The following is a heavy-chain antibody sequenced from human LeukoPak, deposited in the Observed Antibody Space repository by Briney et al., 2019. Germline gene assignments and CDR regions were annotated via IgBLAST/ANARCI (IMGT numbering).Heavy chain of an antibody. V-gene: IGHV4-4*09. D-gene: IGHD3-10*01. CDR1: GGSISSYY. Sequence: SETLSLTCTVSGGSISSYYWSWIRQPPGKGLEWIGYIYTSGSTNYNPSLKSRVTISVDTSKNQLSLKLSSVTAADTAVYYCARRRRTIYGSRQYYMDVWGKGTTVTVSS. CDR2: IYTSGST. CDR3: ARRRRTIYGSRQYYMDV. J-gene: IGHJ6*03.